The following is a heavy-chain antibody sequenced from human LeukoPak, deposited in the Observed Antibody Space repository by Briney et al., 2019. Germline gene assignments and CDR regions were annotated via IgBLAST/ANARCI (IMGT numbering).Heavy chain of an antibody. CDR3: ARADVDTAMASDY. CDR2: IYYSGST. D-gene: IGHD5-18*01. J-gene: IGHJ4*02. CDR1: GGSISSYY. V-gene: IGHV4-59*12. Sequence: SETLSLTCTVSGGSISSYYWSWIRQPPGKGLEWIGYIYYSGSTNYNPSLKSRVTISVDTSKNQFSLKLSSVTAADTAVYYCARADVDTAMASDYWGQGTLVTVSS.